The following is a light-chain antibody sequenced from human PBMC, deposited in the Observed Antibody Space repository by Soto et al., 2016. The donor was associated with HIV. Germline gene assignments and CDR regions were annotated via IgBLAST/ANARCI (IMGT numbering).Light chain of an antibody. CDR1: QGIKNE. V-gene: IGKV1-6*01. CDR2: STS. CDR3: LQDYSYPXT. Sequence: AIQMTQSPSSLSASVGDRVTITCRASQGIKNELAWYQQKPGKAPKLLIYSTSSLGSGVPSRFSGSASGTDFTLSISSLQPEDSASYFCLQDYSYPXTFGQGPSWRSN. J-gene: IGKJ2*01.